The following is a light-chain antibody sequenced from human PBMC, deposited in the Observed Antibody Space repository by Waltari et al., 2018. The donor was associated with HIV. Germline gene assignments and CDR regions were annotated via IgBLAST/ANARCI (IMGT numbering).Light chain of an antibody. Sequence: QSALTQPASVSGSPGQSITISCPGNSSDVGSYNLVPRYQQHPGQAPKHMIYEVSKRPSGVANRFSGSKSGNTASLTISGLQAEDEADYYCCSYAGSSTLFGGGTKLTVL. CDR2: EVS. V-gene: IGLV2-23*02. CDR1: SSDVGSYNL. CDR3: CSYAGSSTL. J-gene: IGLJ3*02.